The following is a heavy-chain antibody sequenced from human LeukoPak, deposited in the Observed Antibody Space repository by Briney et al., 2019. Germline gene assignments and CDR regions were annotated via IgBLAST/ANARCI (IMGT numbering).Heavy chain of an antibody. CDR1: GGTFSSYA. V-gene: IGHV1-69*13. D-gene: IGHD2-15*01. CDR2: IIPIFGTA. J-gene: IGHJ6*02. CDR3: ARGDIVVVVAALYYYYGMDV. Sequence: GASVKVSCKASGGTFSSYAISWVRQAPGQGLEWMGGIIPIFGTANYAQKFQGRVTITADESTSTAYIELSSLRSEDTAVYYCARGDIVVVVAALYYYYGMDVWGQGTTVTVSS.